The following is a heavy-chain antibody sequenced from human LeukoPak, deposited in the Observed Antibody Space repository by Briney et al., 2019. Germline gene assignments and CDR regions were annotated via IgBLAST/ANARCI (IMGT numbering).Heavy chain of an antibody. J-gene: IGHJ6*03. CDR3: ERRTLSFRYTYRDAYYYYYMDV. D-gene: IGHD1-1*01. CDR1: GCSGSSDS. Sequence: SETLSLTCTVAGCSGSSDSLSWIRQPPGQGLEWIGYISYSGSTSYNPSLKSRVTISVDPSKSQLSLKLRSVTAADTAVYYCERRTLSFRYTYRDAYYYYYMDVWGKGTTVIVS. V-gene: IGHV4-59*02. CDR2: ISYSGST.